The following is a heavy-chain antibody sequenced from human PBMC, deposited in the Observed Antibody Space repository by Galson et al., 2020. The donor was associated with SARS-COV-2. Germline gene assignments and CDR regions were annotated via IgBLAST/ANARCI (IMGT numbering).Heavy chain of an antibody. D-gene: IGHD3-22*01. CDR2: INPNSGGT. CDR3: AGTSPFSYDSSGYYYV. Sequence: ASVKVSCKASGYTFTGYYIHWVRQAPGQGLEWMGWINPNSGGTVNVQKFQGRVTLTRDTSIITTHMELTRLTSDDTAVYYCAGTSPFSYDSSGYYYVWGQGTQVTVSS. V-gene: IGHV1-2*02. J-gene: IGHJ4*02. CDR1: GYTFTGYY.